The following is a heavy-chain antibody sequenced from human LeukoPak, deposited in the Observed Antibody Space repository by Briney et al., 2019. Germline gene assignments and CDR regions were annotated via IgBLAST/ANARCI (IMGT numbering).Heavy chain of an antibody. V-gene: IGHV1-2*02. Sequence: ASVKVSCKASGYTFTGYYMHWVRQAPGQGLEWMGWINPNSGGTNYAQKFQGRVTMTRDTSISTAYMELSRLRYDDTAVYYCARDGSGSTGYNWFDPWGQGTLVTVSS. CDR3: ARDGSGSTGYNWFDP. J-gene: IGHJ5*02. CDR2: INPNSGGT. CDR1: GYTFTGYY. D-gene: IGHD3-10*01.